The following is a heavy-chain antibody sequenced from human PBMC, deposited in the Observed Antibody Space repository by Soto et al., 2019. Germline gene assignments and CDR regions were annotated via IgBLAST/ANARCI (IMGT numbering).Heavy chain of an antibody. CDR1: EFTFNTYW. CDR3: AREWGTPGRGSAVGYYYHYGMDV. CDR2: IKDDGSEK. V-gene: IGHV3-7*05. D-gene: IGHD6-19*01. Sequence: EVQLVESGGGLVQPGGSLRLSCLASEFTFNTYWMNWVRQAPGRGLEWVANIKDDGSEKNYVDSVKGRFTISRDNAKNSLYLQMNSVRGEDRAVYFCAREWGTPGRGSAVGYYYHYGMDVWGQGTTVTVSS. J-gene: IGHJ6*02.